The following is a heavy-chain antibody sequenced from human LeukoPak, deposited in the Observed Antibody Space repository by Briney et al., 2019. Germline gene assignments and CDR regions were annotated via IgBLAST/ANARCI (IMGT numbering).Heavy chain of an antibody. CDR1: GFTFSSHA. J-gene: IGHJ6*02. CDR2: ISSNGGTT. V-gene: IGHV3-64*01. D-gene: IGHD4-17*01. CDR3: ARASVTSWKYGMDV. Sequence: GGSLRLSCAASGFTFSSHAMHWARQAPGKGLEYVSVISSNGGTTYYASSVKGRFTISRDNSKNTLYLQMGSLRAEDMAVYYCARASVTSWKYGMDVWGQGTPVTVSS.